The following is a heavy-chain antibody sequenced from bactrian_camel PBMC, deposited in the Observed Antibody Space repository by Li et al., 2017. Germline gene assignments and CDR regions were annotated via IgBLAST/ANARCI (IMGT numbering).Heavy chain of an antibody. D-gene: IGHD6*01. J-gene: IGHJ7*01. Sequence: HVQLVESGGGLVQPGGSLRLSCAASGFPFSTYGMHWVRQAPGKELEWVSAIDAGAGRTYFADSVKGRFTISRDNTENTLYLQLNSLKTEDTALYYCTRAPYDIASYGVEYWGKGTQVTVS. CDR1: GFPFSTYG. CDR2: IDAGAGRT. V-gene: IGHV3S1*01.